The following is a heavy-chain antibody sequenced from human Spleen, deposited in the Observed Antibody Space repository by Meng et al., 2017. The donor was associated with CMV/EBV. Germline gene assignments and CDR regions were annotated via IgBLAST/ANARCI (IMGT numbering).Heavy chain of an antibody. CDR2: IYYSGST. CDR1: LSSDGYY. J-gene: IGHJ5*02. D-gene: IGHD2/OR15-2a*01. Sequence: LSSDGYYWGWIRQFPRKGLEWIGYIYYSGSTYINPSLKSRVSMTVDTSKNQFSLKLSSVTAADTALYYCAKSGYCNTTACAGWFDPWGQGTLVTVSS. V-gene: IGHV4-31*02. CDR3: AKSGYCNTTACAGWFDP.